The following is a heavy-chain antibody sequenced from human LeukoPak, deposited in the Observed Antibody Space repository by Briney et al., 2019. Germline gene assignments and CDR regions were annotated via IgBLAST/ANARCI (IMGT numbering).Heavy chain of an antibody. D-gene: IGHD3-16*01. CDR3: ARGKARGYGYYYYYMDV. V-gene: IGHV1-69*06. CDR1: GGTFSSYA. CDR2: IIPIFGTA. J-gene: IGHJ6*03. Sequence: GASVKVSCKASGGTFSSYAISWVRQAPGQGLEWMGGIIPIFGTANYAQKFQGRVAITADKSTSTAYMELSSLRSEDTAVYYCARGKARGYGYYYYYMDVWGKGTTVTVSS.